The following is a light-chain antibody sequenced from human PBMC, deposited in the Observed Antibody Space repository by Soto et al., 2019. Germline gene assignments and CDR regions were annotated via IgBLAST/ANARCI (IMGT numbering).Light chain of an antibody. V-gene: IGKV3-15*01. J-gene: IGKJ4*01. CDR1: QSVSTR. CDR2: GAT. Sequence: EIMMTKPPATQSVSPGERVTLSCRASQSVSTRLAWYQHKPGQSPRLLISGATTGATGIPPRFSASGSGTDFTLTVNSLQSEDIAVYYCQQYHNWPVTFGGGTKVDIK. CDR3: QQYHNWPVT.